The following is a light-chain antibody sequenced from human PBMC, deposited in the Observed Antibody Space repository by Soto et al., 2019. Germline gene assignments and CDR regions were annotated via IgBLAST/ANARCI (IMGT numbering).Light chain of an antibody. J-gene: IGKJ3*01. V-gene: IGKV4-1*01. CDR1: QSVLYSSNNKNY. CDR2: WAS. Sequence: DIVMTQSPESLAVSLGERATINCKSSQSVLYSSNNKNYLAWYQQKPGQPLKLLIYWASTRESGVPDRFSGSGSGTDFTLTISSLQAEDVAVYYCQQYYSTPPVTFGPGTKVDIK. CDR3: QQYYSTPPVT.